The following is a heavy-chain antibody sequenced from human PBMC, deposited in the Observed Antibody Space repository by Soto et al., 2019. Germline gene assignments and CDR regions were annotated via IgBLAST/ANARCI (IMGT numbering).Heavy chain of an antibody. J-gene: IGHJ4*02. CDR2: ISGSGGST. CDR1: GFIFRNYA. V-gene: IGHV3-23*01. Sequence: GGSLRLSCVASGFIFRNYAMTWVRQAPGKGLEWVSVISGSGGSTYYADSVKGRFTISRDNSKNTLYLQMNSLRAEDTAVYYCAKGLSYYGSGSCDYWGQGTLVTVSS. CDR3: AKGLSYYGSGSCDY. D-gene: IGHD3-10*01.